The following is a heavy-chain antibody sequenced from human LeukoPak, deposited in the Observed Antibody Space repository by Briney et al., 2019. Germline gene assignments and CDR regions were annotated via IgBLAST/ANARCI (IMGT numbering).Heavy chain of an antibody. CDR2: IKQDGSEK. J-gene: IGHJ4*02. V-gene: IGHV3-7*01. Sequence: SGGSLRLSCAASGFTFSSYWMSWVRQAPGKGLEWVANIKQDGSEKYYVDSVKGRFTISRDNAKNSVYLQMNSLRAEDTAFYYCTTSTAGLDYWGQGTLVTVSS. CDR1: GFTFSSYW. CDR3: TTSTAGLDY. D-gene: IGHD1-1*01.